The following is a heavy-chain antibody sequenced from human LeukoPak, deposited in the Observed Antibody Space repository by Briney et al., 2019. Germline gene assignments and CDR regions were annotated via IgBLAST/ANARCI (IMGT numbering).Heavy chain of an antibody. CDR3: AKGVRGVIRDAVDV. D-gene: IGHD3-10*01. J-gene: IGHJ3*01. Sequence: GGSLRLSCAASGFTFSDYYMSWIRQPPGKGLEWVSGISGSSGITSDADSVKGRFTISRDNSKNMVYLQMNGLRDEDTAVYYCAKGVRGVIRDAVDVWGQGTMVTVSS. CDR1: GFTFSDYY. V-gene: IGHV3-23*01. CDR2: ISGSSGIT.